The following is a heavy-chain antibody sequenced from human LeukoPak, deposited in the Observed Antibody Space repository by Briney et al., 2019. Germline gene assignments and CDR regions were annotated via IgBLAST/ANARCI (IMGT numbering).Heavy chain of an antibody. J-gene: IGHJ4*02. CDR3: ARIGGGY. CDR1: GYIFTDYH. V-gene: IGHV1-3*01. Sequence: GASVKVSCKASGYIFTDYHVHWVRQAPGQRLEWMGWINAGNGNTKYSQKFQGRVTITRDTSASTAYMELSSLRSEDTAVYYCARIGGGYWGQGTLVTVSS. CDR2: INAGNGNT.